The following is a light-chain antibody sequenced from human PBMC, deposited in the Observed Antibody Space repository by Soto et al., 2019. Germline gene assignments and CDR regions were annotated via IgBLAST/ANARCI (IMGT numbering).Light chain of an antibody. J-gene: IGKJ1*01. Sequence: EILLTQSPATLSLSHGERATLSCMASQSVSSNLAWYQQKPGQAPRLLIYGASTRATGIPARFSGSGSGTDFTLTISRLEPEDFAVYYCQQRSNWPRPVGQGGKV. CDR1: QSVSSN. CDR2: GAS. CDR3: QQRSNWPRP. V-gene: IGKV3-11*01.